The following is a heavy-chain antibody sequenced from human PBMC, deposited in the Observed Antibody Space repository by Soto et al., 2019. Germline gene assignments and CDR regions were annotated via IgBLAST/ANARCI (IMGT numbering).Heavy chain of an antibody. J-gene: IGHJ4*02. D-gene: IGHD3-16*01. Sequence: ASVKVSCKASGYTFTGHYIHWVRQAPEQGPEWMGEIGPESGATRYAQKFQGRVTMTRDMSITTVYMELNNLSPDDTAVYYCARSWARGLYFFDLWGQGTLVTVSS. CDR2: IGPESGAT. CDR1: GYTFTGHY. CDR3: ARSWARGLYFFDL. V-gene: IGHV1-2*02.